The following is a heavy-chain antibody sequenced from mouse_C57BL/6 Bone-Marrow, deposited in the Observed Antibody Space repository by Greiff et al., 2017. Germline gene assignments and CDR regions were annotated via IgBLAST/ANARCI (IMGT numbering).Heavy chain of an antibody. CDR2: IDPNSGGT. D-gene: IGHD1-1*01. CDR3: ARYPYYYGRAMDY. J-gene: IGHJ4*01. V-gene: IGHV1-72*01. Sequence: QVQLQQPGAELVKPGASVQLSCKASGYTFTSYWMHWVKQRPGRGLEWIGRIDPNSGGTKYNEKFKSKATLTVDKPSSTAYMQLSSLTSEDSAVYYCARYPYYYGRAMDYWGQGTSVTVSS. CDR1: GYTFTSYW.